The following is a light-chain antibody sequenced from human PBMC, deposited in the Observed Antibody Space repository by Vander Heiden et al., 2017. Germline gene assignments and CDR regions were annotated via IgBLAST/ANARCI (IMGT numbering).Light chain of an antibody. Sequence: SYVLTQPPSVSVAPGQTARITCGGNNMGSKSVHWYQQKPGQAPGLVVYDDSDRPSGIPERFSGSNSGNTATLTISRVEAGDEADYYCQVWDSSSDHPVVFGGGTKLTVL. V-gene: IGLV3-21*02. CDR2: DDS. CDR1: NMGSKS. J-gene: IGLJ2*01. CDR3: QVWDSSSDHPVV.